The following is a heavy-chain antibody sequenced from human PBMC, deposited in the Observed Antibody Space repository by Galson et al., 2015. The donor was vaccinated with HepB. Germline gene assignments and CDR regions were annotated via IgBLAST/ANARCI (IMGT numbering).Heavy chain of an antibody. CDR2: IFSNDEK. D-gene: IGHD2-21*02. V-gene: IGHV2-26*01. CDR3: AHIGGGDYSNDAFDI. Sequence: PALVKPTQTLTLTCTVSGISFSNLRMRVSWIRQPPGKALEWLAHIFSNDEKSYSTSLKSRLTISKDTSKSQVVLTMTNMDPVDTATYYCAHIGGGDYSNDAFDIWGQGTMITVSS. J-gene: IGHJ3*02. CDR1: GISFSNLRMR.